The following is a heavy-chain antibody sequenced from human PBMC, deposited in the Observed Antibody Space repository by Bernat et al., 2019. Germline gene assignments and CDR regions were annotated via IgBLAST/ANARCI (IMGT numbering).Heavy chain of an antibody. CDR3: ARGKGSGARDAFDV. CDR2: IWYDGTNT. CDR1: GFRFSDYG. J-gene: IGHJ3*01. Sequence: QVQLVESGGGFVQPGRSLRLSCVASGFRFSDYGMHWVRQTPGKGLEWVALIWYDGTNTHYADSVKGRFTISRDYSKNTLDLQMNSLIIEDTAVYYCARGKGSGARDAFDVWGQGTIVTVSS. V-gene: IGHV3-33*01. D-gene: IGHD2-15*01.